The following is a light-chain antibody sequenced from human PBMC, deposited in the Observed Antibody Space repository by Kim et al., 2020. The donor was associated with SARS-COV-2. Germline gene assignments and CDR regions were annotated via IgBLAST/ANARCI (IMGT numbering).Light chain of an antibody. Sequence: GQRVNSSWSGSSSNLGTNSVHWYQQFPGRAPEVLIYKNNQRPSRVPDRFAGSKSGTSASLAISGLQSEDEGDYYCAGWDDSLNAEVFGGGTQLTVL. CDR3: AGWDDSLNAEV. CDR1: SSNLGTNS. V-gene: IGLV1-44*01. J-gene: IGLJ3*02. CDR2: KNN.